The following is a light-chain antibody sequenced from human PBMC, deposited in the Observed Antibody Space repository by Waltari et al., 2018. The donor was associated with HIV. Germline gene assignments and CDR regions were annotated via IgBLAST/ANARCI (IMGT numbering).Light chain of an antibody. V-gene: IGLV2-8*01. J-gene: IGLJ3*02. CDR1: SSDVGGYNY. CDR2: EVT. Sequence: QSALTQPPSASGSPGQSVTISCTGNSSDVGGYNYVSWYQQHPGKAPKLMIFEVTKRPSGVPNRFSGSKSGNTASLTVSGLQADDEADYYCSSYTGYNDFLFGAGTKLTVL. CDR3: SSYTGYNDFL.